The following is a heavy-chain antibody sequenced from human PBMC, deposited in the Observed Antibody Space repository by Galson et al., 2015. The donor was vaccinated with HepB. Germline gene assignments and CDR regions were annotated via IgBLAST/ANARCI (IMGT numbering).Heavy chain of an antibody. CDR1: GDSVSSNSAA. CDR3: ARDPRGGPDSENYFDY. Sequence: CAISGDSVSSNSAAWNRIRQSPSRGLEWLGRTYLRARWYIDYAVSVKGRITINADTSKNQFSLHFNSVTPEDTAVYYCARDPRGGPDSENYFDYWGQGTLVTVSS. J-gene: IGHJ4*02. D-gene: IGHD3-10*01. V-gene: IGHV6-1*01. CDR2: TYLRARWYI.